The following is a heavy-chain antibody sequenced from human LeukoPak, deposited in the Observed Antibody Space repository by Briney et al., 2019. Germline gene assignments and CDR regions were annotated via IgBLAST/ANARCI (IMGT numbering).Heavy chain of an antibody. Sequence: SETLSLTCTVSGGSIGSHYWSWIRQPPGKGLEWIGHIYYIGSTTYIPSLTSRVTMSVDTSKNQFSLKLNSVTAADTAVYYCARDGIFANGLDIWGQGTMVTVSS. D-gene: IGHD2-8*01. CDR1: GGSIGSHY. CDR3: ARDGIFANGLDI. CDR2: IYYIGST. J-gene: IGHJ3*02. V-gene: IGHV4-59*11.